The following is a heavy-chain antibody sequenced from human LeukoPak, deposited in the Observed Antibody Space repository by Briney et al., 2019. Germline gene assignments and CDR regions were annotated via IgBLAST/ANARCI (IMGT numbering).Heavy chain of an antibody. CDR3: ATGRYNWNALDF. V-gene: IGHV1-24*01. CDR2: FDPEDGET. CDR1: GYTLTELS. Sequence: ASVKVSCKVSGYTLTELSMHWVRQAPGKGLEWMGGFDPEDGETIYAQKFQGRVTMTEDTSTDTAYMELSSLRSEDTAVYCCATGRYNWNALDFWGQGTLVTVSS. D-gene: IGHD1-20*01. J-gene: IGHJ4*02.